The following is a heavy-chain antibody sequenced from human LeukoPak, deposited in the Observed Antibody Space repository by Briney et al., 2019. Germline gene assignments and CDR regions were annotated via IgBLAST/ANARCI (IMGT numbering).Heavy chain of an antibody. CDR1: GGSFSGYY. J-gene: IGHJ5*02. D-gene: IGHD5-12*01. V-gene: IGHV4-34*01. Sequence: SETLSLTCAVYGGSFSGYYWSWIRQPPGKGLEWIGEINHSGSTNYNPSLKSRVTISADTSKNQFSLRLSSVTAADTAVYYCARDFGYSGYEGWFDPWGQGILVTVSA. CDR3: ARDFGYSGYEGWFDP. CDR2: INHSGST.